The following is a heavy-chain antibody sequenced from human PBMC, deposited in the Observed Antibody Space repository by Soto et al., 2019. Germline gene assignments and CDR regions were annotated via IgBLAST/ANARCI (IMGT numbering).Heavy chain of an antibody. V-gene: IGHV4-59*01. D-gene: IGHD6-19*01. J-gene: IGHJ4*02. Sequence: NPSETLSLTCTVSGGSISSYYWSWIRQPPGKGLEWIGYIYYSGSTNYNPSLKSRVTISVDTSKNQFSLKLSSVTAADTAVYYCARSSGWYYFDYWGQGTLVTVSS. CDR3: ARSSGWYYFDY. CDR1: GGSISSYY. CDR2: IYYSGST.